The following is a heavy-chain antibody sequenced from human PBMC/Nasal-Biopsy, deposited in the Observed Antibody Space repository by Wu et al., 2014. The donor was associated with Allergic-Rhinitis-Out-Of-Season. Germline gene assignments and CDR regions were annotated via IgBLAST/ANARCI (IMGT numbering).Heavy chain of an antibody. CDR1: GFSFSSYS. CDR2: IHRDDGST. V-gene: IGHV3-43*01. D-gene: IGHD1-26*01. Sequence: LRLSCAASGFSFSSYSMHWVRRAPGKGLEWVSIIHRDDGSTSYAGSVKGRFTISRDNSKSSLYLQMNSLRAEDTALYYCAKDDVCGSIDSWRRGTLVTVSS. CDR3: AKDDVCGSIDS. J-gene: IGHJ4*03.